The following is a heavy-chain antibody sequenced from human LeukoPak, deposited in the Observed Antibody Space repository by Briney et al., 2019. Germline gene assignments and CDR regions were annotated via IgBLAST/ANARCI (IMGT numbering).Heavy chain of an antibody. CDR3: ATRWNSAFGM. CDR2: IKEDGSEQ. Sequence: GGSLRLSCEASGFTFSRYWLSWVRQGPRRGLEWVASIKEDGSEQYYVDSVKGRFTISRDNAKNSLYLQMNSLGAEDTVIYYCATRWNSAFGMWGQGTKVTVSS. CDR1: GFTFSRYW. V-gene: IGHV3-7*01. J-gene: IGHJ3*02. D-gene: IGHD1-7*01.